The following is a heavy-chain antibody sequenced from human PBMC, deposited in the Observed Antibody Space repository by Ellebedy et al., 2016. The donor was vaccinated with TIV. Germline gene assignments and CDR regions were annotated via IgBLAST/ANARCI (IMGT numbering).Heavy chain of an antibody. J-gene: IGHJ4*02. D-gene: IGHD1-26*01. CDR2: INSDGSVT. Sequence: GESLKISCAASGFTFSSYWMHWVRQAPGKGLVWVSRINSDGSVTNYADSVKGRFTISRDNAKNTLYLQMNSLRAEDTAFYYCSRDLGLGTARFDYWGQGSLVTVSS. V-gene: IGHV3-74*01. CDR1: GFTFSSYW. CDR3: SRDLGLGTARFDY.